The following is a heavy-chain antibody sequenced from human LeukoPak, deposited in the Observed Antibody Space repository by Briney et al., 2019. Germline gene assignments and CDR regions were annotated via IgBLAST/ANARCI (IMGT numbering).Heavy chain of an antibody. CDR2: ISHSGST. D-gene: IGHD3-22*01. V-gene: IGHV4-34*01. Sequence: SEILSLTCTVYGGSFSDYFWSWIRQPPWKGLEWIGEISHSGSTTYNPSLRSRVTISGDTSKKQFSLKLSSVTAADTAVYYCVTYYYGSSAPKRNYWGQGILVTVSS. J-gene: IGHJ4*02. CDR3: VTYYYGSSAPKRNY. CDR1: GGSFSDYF.